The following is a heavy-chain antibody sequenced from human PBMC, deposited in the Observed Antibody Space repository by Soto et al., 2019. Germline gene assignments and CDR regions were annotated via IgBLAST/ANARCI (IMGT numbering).Heavy chain of an antibody. CDR1: GGSISSSSYY. D-gene: IGHD3-22*01. J-gene: IGHJ4*02. CDR3: ARHGYYDSSGYYYDDFDY. CDR2: IYYSGST. V-gene: IGHV4-39*01. Sequence: SETLSLTCTVSGGSISSSSYYWGWIRQPPGKGLEWIGSIYYSGSTYYNPSLKSRVTISVDTSKNQFSLKLSSVTAADTAVYYCARHGYYDSSGYYYDDFDYWGQGTLVTVSS.